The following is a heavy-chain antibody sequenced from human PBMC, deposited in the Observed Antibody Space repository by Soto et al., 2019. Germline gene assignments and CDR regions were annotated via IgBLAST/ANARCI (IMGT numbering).Heavy chain of an antibody. Sequence: QVQLQESGPGLVKPSETLSLTCTVSGGSVSSGSYYWSWIRQPPGKGLEWMGYIYYSGSTNYNPSLESRVTISVDTSKNQFSLKLSSVTAADTAVYYCARVPAAYLIAAAGHWFDPWGQGTLVTVSS. CDR3: ARVPAAYLIAAAGHWFDP. V-gene: IGHV4-61*01. D-gene: IGHD6-13*01. CDR2: IYYSGST. CDR1: GGSVSSGSYY. J-gene: IGHJ5*02.